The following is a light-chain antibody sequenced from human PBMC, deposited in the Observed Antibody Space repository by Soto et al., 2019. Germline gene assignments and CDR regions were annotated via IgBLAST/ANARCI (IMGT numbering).Light chain of an antibody. CDR1: QSVSTY. CDR3: QQRSNWPIT. V-gene: IGKV3-11*01. J-gene: IGKJ5*01. Sequence: EIVLTQSPATLSLSPGESVTLSCRTSQSVSTYFAWYQQKPGRAPRLLIYDASNMATGIPARFIGSGSGTDFTLTISSLEPEDFAVYYCQQRSNWPITFGQGTRLEIK. CDR2: DAS.